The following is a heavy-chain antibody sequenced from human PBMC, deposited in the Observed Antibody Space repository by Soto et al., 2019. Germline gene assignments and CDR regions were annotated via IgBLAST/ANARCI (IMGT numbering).Heavy chain of an antibody. Sequence: QVQLQQWGAGLLKPSETLSLTCAVYGGSFSGYYWSWIRQPPGKGLEWIGEINHSGSTNYNPSLKSRVTISVDTSQNQFSLKLSSVTAADTAVYYCARGLKPVRFLRLGEFRALDYWGQGTLVTVSS. CDR2: INHSGST. CDR1: GGSFSGYY. D-gene: IGHD3-16*01. V-gene: IGHV4-34*01. J-gene: IGHJ4*02. CDR3: ARGLKPVRFLRLGEFRALDY.